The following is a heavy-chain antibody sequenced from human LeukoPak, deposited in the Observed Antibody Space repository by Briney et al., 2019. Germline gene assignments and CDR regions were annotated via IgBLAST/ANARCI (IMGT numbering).Heavy chain of an antibody. CDR1: GFTFSSYS. J-gene: IGHJ4*02. CDR3: ARDGVRGTY. V-gene: IGHV3-21*01. CDR2: ITGASSYT. D-gene: IGHD1-1*01. Sequence: PGGSLRLSCAASGFTFSSYSMNWVRQAPGQGLEWVSSITGASSYTYYADSVKGRFTISRDNAKNSLYLQMNSLRAEDTAIYYCARDGVRGTYWGQGTLVTVSS.